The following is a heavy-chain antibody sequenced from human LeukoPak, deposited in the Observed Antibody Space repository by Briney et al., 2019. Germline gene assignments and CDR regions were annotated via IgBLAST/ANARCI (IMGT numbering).Heavy chain of an antibody. J-gene: IGHJ4*02. CDR2: ISYDGSNK. D-gene: IGHD5-24*01. CDR3: ARTSERWLQFGYFDY. Sequence: PGRSLRLSCVASGFTFSSYAMHWVRQAPGKGLEWVAVISYDGSNKYYADSVKGRFTISRDNSKNTLYLQMNSLRAEDTAVYYCARTSERWLQFGYFDYWGQGTLVTVSS. CDR1: GFTFSSYA. V-gene: IGHV3-30-3*01.